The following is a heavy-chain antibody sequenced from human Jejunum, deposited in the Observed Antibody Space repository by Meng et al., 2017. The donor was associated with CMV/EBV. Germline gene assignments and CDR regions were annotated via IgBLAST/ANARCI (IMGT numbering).Heavy chain of an antibody. D-gene: IGHD2-15*01. J-gene: IGHJ4*02. Sequence: FTFSDHYMDWVRQAPGKGLEWVGRIRVKANRYSTEYAASVTGRFTISRDDSKNSLYLQMNRLKSEDTAVYYCAGSRGSGGYRPGGYWGQGTLVTVSS. CDR3: AGSRGSGGYRPGGY. CDR2: IRVKANRYST. CDR1: FTFSDHY. V-gene: IGHV3-72*01.